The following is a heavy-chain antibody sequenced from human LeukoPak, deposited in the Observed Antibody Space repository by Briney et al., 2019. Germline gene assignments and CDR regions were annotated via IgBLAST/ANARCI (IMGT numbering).Heavy chain of an antibody. J-gene: IGHJ5*02. Sequence: SETLCLSCTVSGGSINSYYWSWIRQPPGKALERIGYIDYSGSTNYNPSLKSRVAISVDTSKNQFSLKLSSVTAADTAVYYCARHNWGSSPSTGPWGQGTLVTVSS. CDR1: GGSINSYY. V-gene: IGHV4-59*08. CDR3: ARHNWGSSPSTGP. D-gene: IGHD7-27*01. CDR2: IDYSGST.